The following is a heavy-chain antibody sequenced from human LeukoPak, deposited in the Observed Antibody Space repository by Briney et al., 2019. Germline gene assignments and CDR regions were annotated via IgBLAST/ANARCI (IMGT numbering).Heavy chain of an antibody. CDR1: GGSISSYY. CDR3: AKNMVRGVIRVGFDY. Sequence: KPSETLSLTCTVSGGSISSYYWSWIRQPPGKGLEWIGYIYYSGSTNYNPSLKSRVTISVDTSKNQFSLKLSSVTAADTAVYYCAKNMVRGVIRVGFDYWGQGTLVTVSS. D-gene: IGHD3-10*01. J-gene: IGHJ4*02. V-gene: IGHV4-59*01. CDR2: IYYSGST.